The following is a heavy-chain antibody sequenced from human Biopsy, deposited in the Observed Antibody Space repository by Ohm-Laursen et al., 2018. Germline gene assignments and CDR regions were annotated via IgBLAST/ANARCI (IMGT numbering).Heavy chain of an antibody. CDR3: ARVGSGWAPFDK. Sequence: GTLSLTCSVSGYSISSDYRWGWIRQAPGKTLEWLGNIFKDGNTHYNPSLRSRLIISIDTSKNRFSLMMTSVSGADTAVYFCARVGSGWAPFDKWGQGTLVTVSS. D-gene: IGHD6-19*01. CDR2: IFKDGNT. J-gene: IGHJ4*02. V-gene: IGHV4-38-2*02. CDR1: GYSISSDYR.